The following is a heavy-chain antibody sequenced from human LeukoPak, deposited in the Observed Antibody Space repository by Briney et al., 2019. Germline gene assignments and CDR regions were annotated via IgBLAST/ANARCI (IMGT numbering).Heavy chain of an antibody. V-gene: IGHV4-39*01. CDR3: ARLRIWYNCSGGSCYSYYYYMDV. J-gene: IGHJ6*03. Sequence: SETLSLTCTVSGGSISSSSYYWGWIRQPPGKGLEWIGSIYYSGSTYYNPSLKSRVTISVDTSKNQFSLKLSSVTAADTAVYYCARLRIWYNCSGGSCYSYYYYMDVWGKGTTVTISS. CDR1: GGSISSSSYY. CDR2: IYYSGST. D-gene: IGHD2-15*01.